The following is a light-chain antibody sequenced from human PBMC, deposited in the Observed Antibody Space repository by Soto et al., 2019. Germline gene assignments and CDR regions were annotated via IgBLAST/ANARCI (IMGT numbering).Light chain of an antibody. CDR2: KAS. Sequence: DIQMPQSPSTPSASVGDRVAITCRGSQSISSCLAWYQQKPGKAPKLLIYKASSLESGVPSMFSGSGSGTEFTLTISSLQPDDFATYYCQQYNSYPYTFGQGIKVYI. CDR1: QSISSC. V-gene: IGKV1-5*03. CDR3: QQYNSYPYT. J-gene: IGKJ2*01.